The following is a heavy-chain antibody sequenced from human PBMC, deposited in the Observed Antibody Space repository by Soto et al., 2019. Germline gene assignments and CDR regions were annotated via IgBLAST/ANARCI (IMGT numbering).Heavy chain of an antibody. J-gene: IGHJ5*02. CDR2: INPNSGGT. Sequence: ASVKASCKASGYTFNGYYMHWVRQAPGQGLEWMGWINPNSGGTNYAQKFQGWVTMTRDTSISTAYMELSRLRSDDTAVYYCARGGYCSGGSCDHNWFDPWGQGTLVTVSS. D-gene: IGHD2-15*01. V-gene: IGHV1-2*04. CDR1: GYTFNGYY. CDR3: ARGGYCSGGSCDHNWFDP.